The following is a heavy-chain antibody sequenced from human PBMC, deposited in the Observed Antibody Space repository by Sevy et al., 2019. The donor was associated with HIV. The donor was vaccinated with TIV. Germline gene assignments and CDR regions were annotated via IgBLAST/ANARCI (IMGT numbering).Heavy chain of an antibody. D-gene: IGHD2-2*01. CDR2: INPDGSKI. CDR1: AINIRDYW. CDR3: VRAILLAASY. Sequence: GGSLRLSCEASAINIRDYWMNWVRQAPGKGLEWVANINPDGSKIYYADSVKGRFTISRDYAKNSVFLQMTSLRAEDTAVYYCVRAILLAASYWGQGMLVTVSS. V-gene: IGHV3-7*02. J-gene: IGHJ4*02.